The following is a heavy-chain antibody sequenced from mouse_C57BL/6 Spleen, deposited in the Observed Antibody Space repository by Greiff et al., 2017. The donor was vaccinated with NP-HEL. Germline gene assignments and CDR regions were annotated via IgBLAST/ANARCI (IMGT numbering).Heavy chain of an antibody. V-gene: IGHV1-61*01. J-gene: IGHJ3*01. CDR1: GYTFTSYW. Sequence: QVQLQQPGAELVRPGSSVKLSCKASGYTFTSYWMDWVKQRPGQGLEWIGNIYPSDSETHYNQKFKDKATLTVDKSSSTAYMQLSSLTSEDSAVYYCARDYGSSYEGGFAYWGQGTLVTVSA. D-gene: IGHD1-1*01. CDR2: IYPSDSET. CDR3: ARDYGSSYEGGFAY.